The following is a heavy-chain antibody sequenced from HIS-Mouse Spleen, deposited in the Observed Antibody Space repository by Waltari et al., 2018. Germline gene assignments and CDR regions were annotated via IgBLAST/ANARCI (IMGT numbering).Heavy chain of an antibody. V-gene: IGHV2-70*01. CDR2: IDWDDDK. CDR1: GFSLSTSGMC. J-gene: IGHJ6*02. CDR3: ARTLKRYYYDSSGYYYYYYYGMDV. D-gene: IGHD3-22*01. Sequence: VTLRESGPALVKPTQTLTLTCTFSGFSLSTSGMCVSWIRQPPGKALDWLALIDWDDDKYYSTSLKTRLTISKDTSKNQVVLTMTNMDPVDTATYYCARTLKRYYYDSSGYYYYYYYGMDVWGQGTTVTVSS.